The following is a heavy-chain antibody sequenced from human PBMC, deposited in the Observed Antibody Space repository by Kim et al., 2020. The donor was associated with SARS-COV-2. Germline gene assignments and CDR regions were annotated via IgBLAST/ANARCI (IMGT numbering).Heavy chain of an antibody. CDR1: GFTFSSYS. J-gene: IGHJ5*02. V-gene: IGHV3-21*01. CDR2: ISSSSSYI. Sequence: GGSLRLSCAASGFTFSSYSMNWVRQAPGKGLEWVSSISSSSSYIYYADSVKGRFTISRDNAKNSLYLQMNSLRAEDTAVYYCARDVGYYDSSGYNWFDPWGQGTLVTVSS. D-gene: IGHD3-22*01. CDR3: ARDVGYYDSSGYNWFDP.